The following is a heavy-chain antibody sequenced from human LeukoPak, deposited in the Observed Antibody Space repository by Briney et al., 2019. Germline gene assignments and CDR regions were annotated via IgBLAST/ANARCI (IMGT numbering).Heavy chain of an antibody. CDR1: GFTFSTYE. Sequence: PGGSLRLXCAASGFTFSTYEMNWVRRAPGKGLESVSYISGTGRTRNYADSVKGRFTISRDNAKNSLYLQMNSLRAEDTAVYYCARWEYCSSTYCSFDYWGQGTLVTVSS. CDR2: ISGTGRTR. J-gene: IGHJ4*02. V-gene: IGHV3-48*03. D-gene: IGHD2-2*01. CDR3: ARWEYCSSTYCSFDY.